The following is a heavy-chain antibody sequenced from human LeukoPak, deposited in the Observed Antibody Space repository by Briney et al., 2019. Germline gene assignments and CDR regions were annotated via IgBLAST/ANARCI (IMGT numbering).Heavy chain of an antibody. Sequence: PGGSLRLSCAASGFTFSKYGMHWVRQAPGKGLEWLTFIQYDGNNKYYSDSVKGRFTISRDNSKNTLFLQMNRLRAEDTAVYYCATDLNWENWWGQGTLVTVSS. V-gene: IGHV3-30*02. CDR1: GFTFSKYG. CDR2: IQYDGNNK. CDR3: ATDLNWENW. D-gene: IGHD7-27*01. J-gene: IGHJ4*02.